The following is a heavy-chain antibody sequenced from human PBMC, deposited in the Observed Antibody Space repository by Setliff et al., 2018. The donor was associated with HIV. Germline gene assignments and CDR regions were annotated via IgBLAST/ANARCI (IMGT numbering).Heavy chain of an antibody. D-gene: IGHD3-22*01. Sequence: ASVKVSCKASGYTFTSYAMHWVRQAPGQRLEWMGWINAGNGNTKYSQKFQGRVTITRDASASTAYMELSSLRSEDTAVYYCARVAYYHDSSGYPCDYWGQGTLVTVSS. CDR2: INAGNGNT. V-gene: IGHV1-3*01. CDR1: GYTFTSYA. J-gene: IGHJ4*02. CDR3: ARVAYYHDSSGYPCDY.